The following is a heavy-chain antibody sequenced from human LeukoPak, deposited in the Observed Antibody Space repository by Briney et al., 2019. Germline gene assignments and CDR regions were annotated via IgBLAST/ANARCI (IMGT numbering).Heavy chain of an antibody. D-gene: IGHD3-10*01. V-gene: IGHV4-34*01. CDR3: AKHYMGSSYNRGLDY. J-gene: IGHJ4*02. Sequence: SETLSLTCAVYGASFRNYYWSWIRQTPGKGLEWIGEIDHSGTTNYNPSLESRVTISVDTSKNQFSLKLSSVTAADTAIYYCAKHYMGSSYNRGLDYWGQGTLVTVSS. CDR2: IDHSGTT. CDR1: GASFRNYY.